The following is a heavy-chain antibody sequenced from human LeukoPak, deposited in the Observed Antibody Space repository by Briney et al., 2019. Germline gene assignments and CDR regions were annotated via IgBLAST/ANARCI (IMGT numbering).Heavy chain of an antibody. Sequence: GGSLRLSCAASGFTVSNNYMSWVRQAPGKGLEWVANIKQDGSETYYMDSMKGRFTISRDNAKNSLYLQMNSLRAEDTAVYFCAKDLLGQWPTVFDYWGQGTLVTVSS. V-gene: IGHV3-7*01. CDR2: IKQDGSET. CDR1: GFTVSNNY. CDR3: AKDLLGQWPTVFDY. D-gene: IGHD6-19*01. J-gene: IGHJ4*02.